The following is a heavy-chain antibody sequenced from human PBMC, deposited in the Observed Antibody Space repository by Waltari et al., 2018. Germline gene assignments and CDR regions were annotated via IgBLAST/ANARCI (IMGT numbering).Heavy chain of an antibody. Sequence: QVQLQESGPGLVKPSETLSLTCTVSGGSISSYYWSWLRQPPGKGLAWIGYIYYSGSTNYSPSLKRRVTISVDTSKNQFSLKLSAVTAADTAVDYCARGAPRGFLESQVGYFQHWGQGTLVTVSS. CDR1: GGSISSYY. V-gene: IGHV4-59*01. D-gene: IGHD3-3*01. CDR2: IYYSGST. CDR3: ARGAPRGFLESQVGYFQH. J-gene: IGHJ1*01.